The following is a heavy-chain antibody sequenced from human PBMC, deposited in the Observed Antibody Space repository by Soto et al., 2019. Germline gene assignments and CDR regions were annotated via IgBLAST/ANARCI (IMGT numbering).Heavy chain of an antibody. CDR2: ISSSGSTI. V-gene: IGHV3-11*01. CDR3: ARDWSLSSGWYIAAFDI. Sequence: GGSLRLSCAASGFTFSDCYMSWIRQAPGKGLEWVSYISSSGSTIYYADSVKGRFTISRDNAKNSLYLQMNSLRAEDTAVYYCARDWSLSSGWYIAAFDIWGQGTMVTVSS. J-gene: IGHJ3*02. D-gene: IGHD6-19*01. CDR1: GFTFSDCY.